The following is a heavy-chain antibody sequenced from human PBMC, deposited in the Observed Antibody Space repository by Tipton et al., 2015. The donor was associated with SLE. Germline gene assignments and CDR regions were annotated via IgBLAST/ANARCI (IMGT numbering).Heavy chain of an antibody. J-gene: IGHJ4*02. D-gene: IGHD3-22*01. CDR1: GFTFSSYA. V-gene: IGHV3-30-3*01. Sequence: SLRLSCAASGFTFSSYAMHWVRQAPGKGLEWVAVISYDGSNKYYADSVKDRFTISRDNSKNTLYLQMNSLRAEDTAVYYCARIGSYYDSSGYFDYWGQGTLVTVSS. CDR3: ARIGSYYDSSGYFDY. CDR2: ISYDGSNK.